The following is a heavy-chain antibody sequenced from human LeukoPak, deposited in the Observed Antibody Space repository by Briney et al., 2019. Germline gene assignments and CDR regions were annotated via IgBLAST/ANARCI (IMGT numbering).Heavy chain of an antibody. CDR2: IYHSGST. Sequence: SGTLSLTCAVSGGSISSSYWWTWVRPPPGKGLEWIGEIYHSGSTNYNPSLKSRVTISVDKSKNQFSLKLSSVTAADTAVYYCARDRCGGDCPLDYWGQGTLVTVSS. CDR3: ARDRCGGDCPLDY. D-gene: IGHD2-21*02. J-gene: IGHJ4*02. CDR1: GGSISSSYW. V-gene: IGHV4-4*02.